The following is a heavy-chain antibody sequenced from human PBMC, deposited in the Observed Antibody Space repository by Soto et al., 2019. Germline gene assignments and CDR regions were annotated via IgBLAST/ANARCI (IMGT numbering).Heavy chain of an antibody. CDR3: ARAPKGSGSSQTRPDF. CDR2: ISQSGNT. J-gene: IGHJ4*02. D-gene: IGHD6-6*01. CDR1: SGSFSCYY. V-gene: IGHV4-34*01. Sequence: SETLSLTCSIYSGSFSCYYWSWIRQPPGKGLEWIGEISQSGNTNYSPSLKSRVSISIDTSKNQFSLNLASVSAADTAVYYCARAPKGSGSSQTRPDFWGQGTLVTVSS.